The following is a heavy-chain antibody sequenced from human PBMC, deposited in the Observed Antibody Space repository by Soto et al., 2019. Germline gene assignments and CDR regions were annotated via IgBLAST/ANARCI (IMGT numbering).Heavy chain of an antibody. D-gene: IGHD6-13*01. Sequence: QVQLVQSGAEVKKPGASVKVSCKASGYTFTSYDINWVRQATGQGLEWMGWMNPNSGNTDYAQKFQGRVTMTRNTSISTAYMELSSLRSDDTAVYYCARERSAAGTGWFDPWGQGTPVTISS. CDR2: MNPNSGNT. CDR3: ARERSAAGTGWFDP. J-gene: IGHJ5*02. V-gene: IGHV1-8*01. CDR1: GYTFTSYD.